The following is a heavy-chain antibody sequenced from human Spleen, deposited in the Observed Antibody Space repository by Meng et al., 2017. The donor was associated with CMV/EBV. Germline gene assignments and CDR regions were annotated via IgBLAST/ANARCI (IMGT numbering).Heavy chain of an antibody. V-gene: IGHV4-31*02. CDR1: GGSINGRDYY. Sequence: SGGSINGRDYYWSWVRQYPGRGLEWVGHIYYSGATYYTPSLRSRLIISLDTSKNQFSLRLSSVTAADTAVYFCARVLYYYGSASNFDHWGQGTLVTVSS. D-gene: IGHD3-10*01. CDR2: IYYSGAT. CDR3: ARVLYYYGSASNFDH. J-gene: IGHJ4*02.